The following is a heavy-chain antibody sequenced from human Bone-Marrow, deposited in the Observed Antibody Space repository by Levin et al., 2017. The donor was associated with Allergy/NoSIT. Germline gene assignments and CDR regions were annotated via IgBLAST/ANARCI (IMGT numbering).Heavy chain of an antibody. CDR2: IRSEANTYAT. CDR1: GFIFSGSA. Sequence: PGGSLRLSCAASGFIFSGSAFYWVRQASGKGLEWVGRIRSEANTYATAYTASVEGRFTISRDDSKNTAYLQMKSLKSEDTAVYYCSSGYDNIFGPPNWYFDLWGRGTLVTVSS. J-gene: IGHJ2*01. CDR3: SSGYDNIFGPPNWYFDL. V-gene: IGHV3-73*01. D-gene: IGHD5-12*01.